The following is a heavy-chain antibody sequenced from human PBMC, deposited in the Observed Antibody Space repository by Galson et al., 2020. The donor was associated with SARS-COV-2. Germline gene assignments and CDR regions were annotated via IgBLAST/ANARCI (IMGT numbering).Heavy chain of an antibody. J-gene: IGHJ3*02. CDR3: ARLHYGEYAPEAFDI. D-gene: IGHD4-17*01. V-gene: IGHV4-30-2*01. CDR1: GPPISRGSYS. CDR2: ISHSGGT. Sequence: SETLSLTCAVSGPPISRGSYSWNWIRQQPGKGQEWNGYISHSGGTYYNPSLKSRVTISGDRSKNQFSLRLSSVTAADTAVYYCARLHYGEYAPEAFDIWGPGTRVTVAS.